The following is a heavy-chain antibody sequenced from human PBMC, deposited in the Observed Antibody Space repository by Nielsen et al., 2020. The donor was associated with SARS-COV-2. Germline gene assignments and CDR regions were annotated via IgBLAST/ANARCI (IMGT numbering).Heavy chain of an antibody. D-gene: IGHD1-26*01. J-gene: IGHJ4*02. V-gene: IGHV5-10-1*01. CDR1: GYSFTSNW. CDR2: IDPSDSYT. CDR3: ARPASGTYQNPDS. Sequence: GESLKISCKGSGYSFTSNWITWVRQVPGKGLEWVGRIDPSDSYTNYSPSFQGHVTISVDRAISTAFLQWSSLRASDSAMYYCARPASGTYQNPDSWGQGTLSPSPQ.